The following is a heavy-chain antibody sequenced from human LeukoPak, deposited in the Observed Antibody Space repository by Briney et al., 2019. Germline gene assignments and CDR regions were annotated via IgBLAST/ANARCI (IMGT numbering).Heavy chain of an antibody. J-gene: IGHJ3*02. CDR1: GFTFTSSA. Sequence: SVKVSCKASGFTFTSSAMQWVRQARGQRLEWIGWIVVGSGNTNYAQKFQERVTITRDMSTSTAYMELSSLTSEDTAVYYCAAGTPNIVGHGAFDNWGQGTMVTVSS. CDR3: AAGTPNIVGHGAFDN. V-gene: IGHV1-58*02. CDR2: IVVGSGNT. D-gene: IGHD1-26*01.